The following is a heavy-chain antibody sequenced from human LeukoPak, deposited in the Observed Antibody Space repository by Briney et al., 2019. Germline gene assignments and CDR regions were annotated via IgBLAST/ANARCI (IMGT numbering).Heavy chain of an antibody. J-gene: IGHJ4*02. Sequence: GGSRRFSCAASGFTFSSYSMNWVRQAPGKGLEWVSSISSSSSYIYSADSVKGRFTISRDNAKNSLYLQMNSLSAEDTAVYYCARDHQLVRGLFDYWGQGTLVTVSS. V-gene: IGHV3-21*01. CDR3: ARDHQLVRGLFDY. D-gene: IGHD6-13*01. CDR1: GFTFSSYS. CDR2: ISSSSSYI.